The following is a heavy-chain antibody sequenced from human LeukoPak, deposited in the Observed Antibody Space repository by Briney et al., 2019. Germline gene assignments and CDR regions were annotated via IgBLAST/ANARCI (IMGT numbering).Heavy chain of an antibody. CDR3: VKSGGYATAIRYFDL. D-gene: IGHD2-21*02. V-gene: IGHV3-9*01. J-gene: IGHJ2*01. CDR1: GFSFGGYA. CDR2: ISWNSGDI. Sequence: GGSLRLSCAASGFSFGGYALHWVRQAPGKGLEWVASISWNSGDIVHADSVKGRFTISRDNAKNSLYPQMDSLRTEDTALYYCVKSGGYATAIRYFDLWGRGTLVTISS.